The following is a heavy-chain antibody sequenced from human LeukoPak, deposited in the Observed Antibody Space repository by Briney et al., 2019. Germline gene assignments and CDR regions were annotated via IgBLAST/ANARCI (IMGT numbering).Heavy chain of an antibody. CDR3: AKADSGWYDGGHY. D-gene: IGHD6-19*01. CDR2: ISGSGRST. Sequence: GRSLRLSCAASGFTFSSYAMSWVRQTPGKGLEWVAAISGSGRSTYYADSVKGRFTISRDNSKTTLYLQMNSLRAEDTAVYYCAKADSGWYDGGHYWGQGTLVTVSS. J-gene: IGHJ4*02. V-gene: IGHV3-23*01. CDR1: GFTFSSYA.